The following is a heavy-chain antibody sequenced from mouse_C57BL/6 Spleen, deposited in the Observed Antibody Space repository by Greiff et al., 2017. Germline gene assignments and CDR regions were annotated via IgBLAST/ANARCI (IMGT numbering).Heavy chain of an antibody. D-gene: IGHD1-1*01. J-gene: IGHJ4*01. Sequence: EVMLVESGEGLVKPGGSLKLSCAASGFTFSDYGMHWVRQAPEKGLEWVAYISSGSSTIYYADTVKGRFTISRDNAKNTLFLQMTSLRSEDTAMYYCASGYYYGSSPYAMDYWGQGTSVTVSS. V-gene: IGHV5-17*01. CDR3: ASGYYYGSSPYAMDY. CDR1: GFTFSDYG. CDR2: ISSGSSTI.